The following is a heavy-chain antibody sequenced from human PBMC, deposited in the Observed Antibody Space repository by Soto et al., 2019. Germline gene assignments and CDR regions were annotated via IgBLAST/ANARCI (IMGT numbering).Heavy chain of an antibody. CDR3: AKASAGYDFWSGYYPYYYYYGMDV. J-gene: IGHJ6*02. Sequence: XGSLILSCAASGFTFSSYAMSWVRQAPGKGLDWVSAISGSGGSTYYADSVKGRFTISRDNSKNTLYLQMNSLRAEDTAVYYCAKASAGYDFWSGYYPYYYYYGMDVWGQGTTVTVSS. V-gene: IGHV3-23*01. CDR2: ISGSGGST. CDR1: GFTFSSYA. D-gene: IGHD3-3*01.